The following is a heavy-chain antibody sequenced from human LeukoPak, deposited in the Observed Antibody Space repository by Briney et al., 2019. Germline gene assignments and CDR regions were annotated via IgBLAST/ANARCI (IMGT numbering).Heavy chain of an antibody. V-gene: IGHV3-30-3*01. J-gene: IGHJ3*02. D-gene: IGHD2-2*01. Sequence: PGGSLRLSCAASGSTFSSYAMHWVRQAPGKGLEWVAVISYDGSNKYYADSVKGRFTISRDNSKNTLYLQMNSLRAEDTAVYYCARGGDISVVVPAAEGAFDIWGQGTMVTVSS. CDR1: GSTFSSYA. CDR2: ISYDGSNK. CDR3: ARGGDISVVVPAAEGAFDI.